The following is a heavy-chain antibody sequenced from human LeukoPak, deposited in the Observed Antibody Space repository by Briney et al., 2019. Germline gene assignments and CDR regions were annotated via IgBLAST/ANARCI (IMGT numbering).Heavy chain of an antibody. V-gene: IGHV1-2*02. J-gene: IGHJ4*02. D-gene: IGHD3-3*01. CDR1: GYTFTGYY. CDR3: ARVNPTTSYYDFWSGYYEIDY. Sequence: ASVKVSCKASGYTFTGYYMHWVRQAPGQWLEWMGWINPNSGGTNYAQKFQGRVTMTRDTSISTAYMELSRLRSDDTAVYYCARVNPTTSYYDFWSGYYEIDYWGQGTLVTVSS. CDR2: INPNSGGT.